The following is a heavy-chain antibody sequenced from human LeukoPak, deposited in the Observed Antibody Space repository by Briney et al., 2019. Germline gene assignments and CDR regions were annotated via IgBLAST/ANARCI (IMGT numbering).Heavy chain of an antibody. J-gene: IGHJ4*02. D-gene: IGHD5-24*01. CDR3: ARDFNRDAYNKWAFDY. V-gene: IGHV1-2*04. CDR2: INPNSGGT. CDR1: GYTFTGYY. Sequence: ASVKVSCKASGYTFTGYYMHWVRQAPGQGLEWMGWINPNSGGTNYAQKFQGWVTMTGDTSISTAYMELSRLRSDDTAVYYCARDFNRDAYNKWAFDYWGQETLVTVSS.